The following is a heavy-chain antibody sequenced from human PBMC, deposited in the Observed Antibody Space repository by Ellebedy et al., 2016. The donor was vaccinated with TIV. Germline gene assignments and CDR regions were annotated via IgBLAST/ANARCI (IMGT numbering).Heavy chain of an antibody. CDR1: GFTFSSYS. Sequence: PGGSLRLSCAASGFTFSSYSMNWVRQAPGKGLEWVSYISSSSSTIYYADSVKGQFTISRDNAKNSLYLQMNSLRAEDTAVYYCARDWGRYCTNGVCYMGFPDYWGQGTLVTVSS. D-gene: IGHD2-8*01. J-gene: IGHJ4*02. V-gene: IGHV3-48*01. CDR2: ISSSSSTI. CDR3: ARDWGRYCTNGVCYMGFPDY.